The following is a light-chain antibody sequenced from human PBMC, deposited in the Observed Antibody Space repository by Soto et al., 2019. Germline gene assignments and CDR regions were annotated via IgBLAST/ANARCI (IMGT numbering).Light chain of an antibody. V-gene: IGKV3-20*01. CDR2: AAS. CDR3: QQYGSSPSWT. Sequence: EIVLTQSPGPLSLSPGERATLSCRASQSVSSNYLAWYQQKPGQAPRLLIYAASSRATGIPDRFSGSGSGTDFTLTISRLEPEDFAVYYCQQYGSSPSWTFGHGTKVDIK. CDR1: QSVSSNY. J-gene: IGKJ1*01.